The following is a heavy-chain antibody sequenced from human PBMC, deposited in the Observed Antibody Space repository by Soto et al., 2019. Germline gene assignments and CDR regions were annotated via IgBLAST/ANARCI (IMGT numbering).Heavy chain of an antibody. D-gene: IGHD3-22*01. Sequence: EVQLLDSGGGLVPPGGSLRLSCAASGFTFSKHAMNWIRQAPGKGLEWVSSISSSGDRAYYADSVKGRFTISRDNSKNTLYLQMNSLRAEDTAVYYCARLPSPNYFDSSGFDYWGQGALVSVSS. CDR3: ARLPSPNYFDSSGFDY. J-gene: IGHJ4*02. V-gene: IGHV3-23*01. CDR1: GFTFSKHA. CDR2: ISSSGDRA.